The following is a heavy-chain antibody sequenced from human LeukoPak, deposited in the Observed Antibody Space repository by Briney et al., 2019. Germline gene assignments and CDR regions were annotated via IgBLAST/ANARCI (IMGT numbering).Heavy chain of an antibody. V-gene: IGHV3-23*01. CDR3: AKDSRRGYSYGPAAY. D-gene: IGHD5-18*01. CDR2: ISGSGGST. Sequence: GGSLRLSCAASGFTFSSYAMSWVRQAPGKGLEWVSGISGSGGSTYYADPVKGRVTISRDNSKNTLYLQMNSLRAEDTAVYYCAKDSRRGYSYGPAAYWGQGTLVTVAS. J-gene: IGHJ4*02. CDR1: GFTFSSYA.